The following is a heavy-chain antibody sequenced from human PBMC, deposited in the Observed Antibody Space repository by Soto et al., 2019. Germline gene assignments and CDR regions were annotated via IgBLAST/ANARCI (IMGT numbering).Heavy chain of an antibody. CDR3: ARQRTSVVTQAYFDV. D-gene: IGHD2-21*02. Sequence: SETLSLTCAVYGGSFSGYYWSWIRQPPGKGLEWIGEINHSGSTNYNPSLKSRVTISVDTSKNQFSLKLKSVTAADTALYFCARQRTSVVTQAYFDVWGPGSLVTVSS. CDR2: INHSGST. V-gene: IGHV4-34*01. J-gene: IGHJ4*02. CDR1: GGSFSGYY.